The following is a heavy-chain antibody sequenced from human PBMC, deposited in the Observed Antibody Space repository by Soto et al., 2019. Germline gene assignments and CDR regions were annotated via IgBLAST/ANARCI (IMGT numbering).Heavy chain of an antibody. CDR3: ARDDDNDANALVY. J-gene: IGHJ4*02. CDR2: IWNDGIRK. CDR1: GFTFSKYG. V-gene: IGHV3-33*01. Sequence: GGSLRLSCAASGFTFSKYGMHWVRQAPGKGLEWVALIWNDGIRKVYVDSVKGRFTISRDNSKNTMGLQMNNLRGEDTAVYYCARDDDNDANALVYWGPGTLHTVFS.